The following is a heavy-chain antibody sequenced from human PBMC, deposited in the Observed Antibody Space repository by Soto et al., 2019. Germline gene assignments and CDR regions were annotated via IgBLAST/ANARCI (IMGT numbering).Heavy chain of an antibody. CDR1: GLTFNSYA. CDR3: ASPPRATVTDNIFDY. CDR2: ISGSDGST. D-gene: IGHD4-17*01. V-gene: IGHV3-23*01. Sequence: GGSLRLSCAASGLTFNSYAMSWVRQAPGKGLEWVSAISGSDGSTYYADSAKGRFTISRDNSKNTLYLQMSSLRAEDTAVYYCASPPRATVTDNIFDYWGQGTLVTVSS. J-gene: IGHJ4*02.